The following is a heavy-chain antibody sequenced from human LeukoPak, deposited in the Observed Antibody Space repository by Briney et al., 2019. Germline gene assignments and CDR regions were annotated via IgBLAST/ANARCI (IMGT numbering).Heavy chain of an antibody. V-gene: IGHV4-59*08. CDR3: ARHIGGGIEDMDV. Sequence: SETLSLTCTVSGGSIGTYYWSWVRQSPGKGLEWIGYIYVTGNRYNPYLQSRVTISVDTSRNQFFLKMSSVTTADTAVYYCARHIGGGIEDMDVWGKGTKVTVSS. J-gene: IGHJ6*03. CDR1: GGSIGTYY. CDR2: IYVTGN. D-gene: IGHD3-16*02.